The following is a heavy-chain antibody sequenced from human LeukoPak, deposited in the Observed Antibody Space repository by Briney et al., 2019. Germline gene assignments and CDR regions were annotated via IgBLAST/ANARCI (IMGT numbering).Heavy chain of an antibody. D-gene: IGHD3-10*01. CDR1: GGTFSSYA. Sequence: SVKVSCKASGGTFSSYAISWVRQAPGQGLEWVGRIIPIFGTANYAQKFQGRVTITTDESTSTAYMELSSLRSEDTAVYYCARDPIDMVRGVPRGAFDIWGQGTMVTVSS. CDR3: ARDPIDMVRGVPRGAFDI. J-gene: IGHJ3*02. V-gene: IGHV1-69*05. CDR2: IIPIFGTA.